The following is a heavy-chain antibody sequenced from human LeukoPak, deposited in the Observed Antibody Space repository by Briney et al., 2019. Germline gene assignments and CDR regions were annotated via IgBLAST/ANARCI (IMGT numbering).Heavy chain of an antibody. V-gene: IGHV3-23*01. Sequence: GGSLRLSCAASGFAFSNTGMTWVRQAPGRGLEWVSTISPTGEGTHYADSVKGRFTISRDNSKNPLSLEMNSLRADDTATYYCARDAGGAWPFDYWGQGTRVIVSS. J-gene: IGHJ4*02. CDR1: GFAFSNTG. D-gene: IGHD4-17*01. CDR2: ISPTGEGT. CDR3: ARDAGGAWPFDY.